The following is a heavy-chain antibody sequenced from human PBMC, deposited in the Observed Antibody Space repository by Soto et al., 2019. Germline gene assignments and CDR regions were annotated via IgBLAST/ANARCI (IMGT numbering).Heavy chain of an antibody. V-gene: IGHV3-21*01. CDR1: GFTFSSYS. J-gene: IGHJ4*02. D-gene: IGHD4-17*01. CDR3: ACHPTGYGAFDY. Sequence: GSLRLSGAASGFTFSSYSMKWVRQAPGKGLEWVSSISSSSSYIYYADSVKGRFTISRDNAKNSLYLQMNSLRAEDTAVYYCACHPTGYGAFDYWGQGTLVTVSS. CDR2: ISSSSSYI.